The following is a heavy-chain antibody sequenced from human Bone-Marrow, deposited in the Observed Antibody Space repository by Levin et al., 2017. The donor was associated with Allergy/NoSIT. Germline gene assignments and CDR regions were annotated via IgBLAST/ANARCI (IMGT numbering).Heavy chain of an antibody. CDR1: GFNFHNYN. CDR3: VRERGMLLLDY. Sequence: GESLKISCAASGFNFHNYNMNWVRQTPGKGLEWISYISTTSHAVIYADSVRGRFTISIDNAGKSLYLEMNNLRADDTAVYYCVRERGMLLLDYWGQGSLVTVSS. V-gene: IGHV3-48*04. D-gene: IGHD2-8*01. J-gene: IGHJ4*02. CDR2: ISTTSHAV.